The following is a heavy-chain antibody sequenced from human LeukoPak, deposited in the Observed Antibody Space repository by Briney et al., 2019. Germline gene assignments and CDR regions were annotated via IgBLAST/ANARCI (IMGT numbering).Heavy chain of an antibody. D-gene: IGHD3-10*01. CDR2: MNPNSGNT. V-gene: IGHV1-8*01. J-gene: IGHJ4*02. Sequence: GASVKVSCKASGYTFTSYDINWVRQATGQGLEWMGWMNPNSGNTGYAQKFQGWVTMTRDTSISTAYMELSRLRSDDTAVYYCARGYYGSGFDYWGQGTLVTVSS. CDR3: ARGYYGSGFDY. CDR1: GYTFTSYD.